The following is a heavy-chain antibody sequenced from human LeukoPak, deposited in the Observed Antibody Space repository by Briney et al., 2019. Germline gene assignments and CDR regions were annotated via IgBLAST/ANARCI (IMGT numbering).Heavy chain of an antibody. Sequence: GGSLRLPCAASGFTFDDYAMNWVRQAPGNGLEWVSGINWNGGSTYYGDSVKGRFTISRDNAKNSLYLQMNSLRAEDTALYYCARVKGSGYRNSIDYWGQGTLVTVSS. CDR1: GFTFDDYA. D-gene: IGHD3-3*01. CDR3: ARVKGSGYRNSIDY. V-gene: IGHV3-20*04. J-gene: IGHJ4*02. CDR2: INWNGGST.